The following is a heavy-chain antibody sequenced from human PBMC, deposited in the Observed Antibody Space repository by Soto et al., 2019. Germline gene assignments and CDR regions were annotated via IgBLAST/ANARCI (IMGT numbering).Heavy chain of an antibody. D-gene: IGHD3-10*01. V-gene: IGHV4-59*01. Sequence: RAETLSLTCPVSNGSLSSNYCICIRHSPGKGLEWIGNIYYSGSTNYNPSLKSRVTMSVDTSKNQFTLKLSSVTAADTGVYFCARSFMVPVDFFDYWGQGTPVTVSS. CDR3: ARSFMVPVDFFDY. CDR1: NGSLSSNY. J-gene: IGHJ4*02. CDR2: IYYSGST.